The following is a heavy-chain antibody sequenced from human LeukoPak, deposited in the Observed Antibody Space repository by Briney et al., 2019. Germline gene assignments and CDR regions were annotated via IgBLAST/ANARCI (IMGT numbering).Heavy chain of an antibody. Sequence: SVKVSCKASGGTFSSYTISWVRQAPGHRLEWMGRIIPILGIANYAQKFQGRVTITADKSTSTAYMELGSLRSEDTAVYYCARRVRYDSSGYYFDYWGQGTLVTVSS. CDR3: ARRVRYDSSGYYFDY. CDR2: IIPILGIA. D-gene: IGHD3-22*01. J-gene: IGHJ4*02. V-gene: IGHV1-69*02. CDR1: GGTFSSYT.